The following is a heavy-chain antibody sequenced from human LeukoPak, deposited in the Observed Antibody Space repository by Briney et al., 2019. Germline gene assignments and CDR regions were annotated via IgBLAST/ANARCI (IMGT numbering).Heavy chain of an antibody. D-gene: IGHD6-13*01. J-gene: IGHJ5*02. CDR2: ISGSGGST. CDR3: ARDRGIAAAGRLWFDP. Sequence: GGSLRLSCAASGFTFSSYAMSWVRQAPGKGLEWVSAISGSGGSTYYADSVKGRFTISRDNSKNTLYLQMNSLRAEDTAVYYCARDRGIAAAGRLWFDPWGQGTLVTVSS. CDR1: GFTFSSYA. V-gene: IGHV3-23*01.